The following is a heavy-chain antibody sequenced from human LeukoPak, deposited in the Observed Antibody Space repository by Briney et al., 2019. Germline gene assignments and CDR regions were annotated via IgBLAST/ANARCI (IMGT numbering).Heavy chain of an antibody. CDR3: TKDYYFFDP. CDR2: IRSKAYGGTT. D-gene: IGHD2-21*02. Sequence: PGGSLRLSCAASGFTFSTYAMSWVRQAPGKGLEWVGFIRSKAYGGTTEYAASVKGRFTISRDDSKSIAYLQMNSLKTEDTAVYYCTKDYYFFDPWGQGTLVTVSS. CDR1: GFTFSTYA. V-gene: IGHV3-49*04. J-gene: IGHJ5*02.